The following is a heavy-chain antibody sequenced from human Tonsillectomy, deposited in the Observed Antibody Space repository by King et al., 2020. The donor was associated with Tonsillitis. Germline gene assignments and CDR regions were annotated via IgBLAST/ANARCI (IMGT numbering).Heavy chain of an antibody. CDR3: ARAYYDILTIDAFDI. CDR1: GFTFSSYG. Sequence: VQLVESGGGVVQPGRSLRLSCAASGFTFSSYGMHWVRQAPGKGLEWGAVIWYDGSNKYYADSVKVRFTISRDNSKNTLHLQMNSLIAEDTAVYYCARAYYDILTIDAFDIWGQGTMVTVSS. CDR2: IWYDGSNK. J-gene: IGHJ3*02. V-gene: IGHV3-33*08. D-gene: IGHD3-9*01.